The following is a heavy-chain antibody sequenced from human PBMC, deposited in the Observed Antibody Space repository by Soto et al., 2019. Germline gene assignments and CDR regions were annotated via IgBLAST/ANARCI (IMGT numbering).Heavy chain of an antibody. J-gene: IGHJ6*02. CDR1: GGTFSSYA. Sequence: QVQLVQSGAEVKKPGSSVKVSCKASGGTFSSYAISWVRQAPGQGLEWMGGIIPIFGTANYAQKFQGRVTITADESTRTAYMELSSLRSEDTAVYYCARDYYDSSGLVYYGMDVWGQGTTVTVAS. CDR3: ARDYYDSSGLVYYGMDV. D-gene: IGHD3-22*01. CDR2: IIPIFGTA. V-gene: IGHV1-69*01.